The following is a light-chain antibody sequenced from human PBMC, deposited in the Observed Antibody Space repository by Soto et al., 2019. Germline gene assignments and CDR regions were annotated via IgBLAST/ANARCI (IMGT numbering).Light chain of an antibody. Sequence: DTQMTQSPSSLSASVGDRVTITCRASQSVSGNLNWYQQVPGKAPTLLIYTTSILQSGVPARFSGSGSGTDFTLTISSLQPEDFAAYYCQQGRTFGQGTKVQIK. CDR3: QQGRT. V-gene: IGKV1-39*01. J-gene: IGKJ1*01. CDR1: QSVSGN. CDR2: TTS.